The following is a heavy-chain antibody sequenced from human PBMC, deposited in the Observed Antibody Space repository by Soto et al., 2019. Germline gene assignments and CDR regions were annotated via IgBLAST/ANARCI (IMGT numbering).Heavy chain of an antibody. Sequence: QLQLQESGSGLVKPSQTLSLTCAVSGGSISSGGYSWSWIRQPPGKGLEWIGYIYHSGSTYYNPSLKSRVTISVDRSKNQFSLKLSSVTAADTAVYYCARVGSHYDSIDGPLGGYWGQGTLVTVSS. V-gene: IGHV4-30-2*01. J-gene: IGHJ4*02. D-gene: IGHD3-22*01. CDR2: IYHSGST. CDR3: ARVGSHYDSIDGPLGGY. CDR1: GGSISSGGYS.